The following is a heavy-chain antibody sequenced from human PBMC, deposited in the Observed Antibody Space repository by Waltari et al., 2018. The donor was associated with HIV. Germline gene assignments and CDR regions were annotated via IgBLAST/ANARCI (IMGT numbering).Heavy chain of an antibody. Sequence: QLQLQESGPGLVTPSETLSLTCTVPGASISSRSYYWGWIRQPPGKGLEWIGSIYYSGSTYYNPSLKSRVTISVDTSKNQFSLKLSSVTAADTAVYYCARAPYDSSFLFDYWGQGTLVTVSS. CDR2: IYYSGST. D-gene: IGHD3-22*01. CDR3: ARAPYDSSFLFDY. CDR1: GASISSRSYY. V-gene: IGHV4-39*07. J-gene: IGHJ4*02.